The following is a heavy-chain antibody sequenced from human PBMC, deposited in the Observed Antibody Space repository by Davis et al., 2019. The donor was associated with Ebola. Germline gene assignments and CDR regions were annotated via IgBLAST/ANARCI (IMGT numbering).Heavy chain of an antibody. J-gene: IGHJ6*02. V-gene: IGHV3-20*04. CDR3: ARGSGSYSYYYGMDV. D-gene: IGHD1-26*01. Sequence: GESLKISCAASGFTFSSYWMSWVRQAPGKGLEWVSGINWNGGSTGYADSVKGRFTISRDNAKNSLYLQMNSLRAEDTALYYCARGSGSYSYYYGMDVWGQGTTVTVSS. CDR1: GFTFSSYW. CDR2: INWNGGST.